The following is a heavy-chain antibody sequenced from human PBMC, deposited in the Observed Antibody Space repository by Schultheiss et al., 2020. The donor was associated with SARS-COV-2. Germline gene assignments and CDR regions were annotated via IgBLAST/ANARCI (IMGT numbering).Heavy chain of an antibody. Sequence: ASVKVSCKASGYTFTSYDINWVRQATGQGLEWMGWMNPNSGNTGYAQKFQGRVTITADKSTSTAYMELSRLRSDDTAVYYCARDQGGATGYWGQGTLVTVSS. CDR2: MNPNSGNT. CDR1: GYTFTSYD. J-gene: IGHJ4*02. CDR3: ARDQGGATGY. V-gene: IGHV1-8*01. D-gene: IGHD1-26*01.